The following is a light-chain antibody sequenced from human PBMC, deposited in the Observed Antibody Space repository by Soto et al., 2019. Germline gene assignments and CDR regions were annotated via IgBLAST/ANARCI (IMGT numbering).Light chain of an antibody. CDR1: SSNIGGNT. J-gene: IGLJ3*02. V-gene: IGLV1-44*01. CDR3: SAWDDSLIGVV. CDR2: SNN. Sequence: QSVLTQPPSASGTPGQRVTISCSGSSSNIGGNTVNWYQKLPGTAPNLLIYSNNQRPSGVPDRCSGSKTGTSASLAISWRRSEDEADYYCSAWDDSLIGVVFGGGTKLTVL.